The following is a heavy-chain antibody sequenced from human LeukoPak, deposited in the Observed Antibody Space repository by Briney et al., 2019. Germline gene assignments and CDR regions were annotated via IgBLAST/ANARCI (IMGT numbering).Heavy chain of an antibody. CDR1: EFMFSRYG. D-gene: IGHD4-17*01. CDR2: IWYDGSNK. Sequence: GGSLRLSCEASEFMFSRYGMHWVRQAPGKGLEWVALIWYDGSNKNYADSVKGRFTISRDNSKNTLYLQMNSLRAEDTAVYFCAREPTYGELDYWGQGTLVTVSS. V-gene: IGHV3-33*01. CDR3: AREPTYGELDY. J-gene: IGHJ4*02.